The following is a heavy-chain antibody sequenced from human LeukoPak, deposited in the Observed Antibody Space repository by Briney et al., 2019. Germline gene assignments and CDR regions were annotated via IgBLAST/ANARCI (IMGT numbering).Heavy chain of an antibody. Sequence: PSETLSLTCTVSGGSISSDDYYWSWIRQPPGKGLEWIGFIYYTGSTYYNPSLKSRVTISVDTSKNQFSLRLSSVTAADTAVYYCARCPSPGWFDPWGQGTLVTVSP. CDR2: IYYTGST. J-gene: IGHJ5*02. V-gene: IGHV4-30-4*08. CDR1: GGSISSDDYY. CDR3: ARCPSPGWFDP.